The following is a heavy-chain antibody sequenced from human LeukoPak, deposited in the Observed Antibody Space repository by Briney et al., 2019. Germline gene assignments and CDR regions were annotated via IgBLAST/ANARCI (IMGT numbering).Heavy chain of an antibody. D-gene: IGHD3-22*01. CDR1: GGTFSSYA. J-gene: IGHJ6*03. Sequence: ASVKVSCKASGGTFSSYAISWVRQAPGQGLEWMGGIIPIFGTANYAQKFQGRVTITTDESTSTAYMELSSLRSEDTAVYYCARGGYGGYYMDVWGKGTTVTVSS. CDR3: ARGGYGGYYMDV. V-gene: IGHV1-69*05. CDR2: IIPIFGTA.